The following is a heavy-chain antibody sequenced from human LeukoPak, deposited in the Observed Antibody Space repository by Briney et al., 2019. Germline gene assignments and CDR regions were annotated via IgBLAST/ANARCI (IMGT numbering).Heavy chain of an antibody. Sequence: GGSLRLSCAASGFPLSSYAMSWVRQAPGKGLEWVSGISGSNNSTYYADSVKGRFTISRDNSKNTLYLLMNSLRAEDTAVYYCAKATVASSSSNWFDPWGQGTLVTVSS. J-gene: IGHJ5*02. V-gene: IGHV3-23*01. D-gene: IGHD4-11*01. CDR3: AKATVASSSSNWFDP. CDR1: GFPLSSYA. CDR2: ISGSNNST.